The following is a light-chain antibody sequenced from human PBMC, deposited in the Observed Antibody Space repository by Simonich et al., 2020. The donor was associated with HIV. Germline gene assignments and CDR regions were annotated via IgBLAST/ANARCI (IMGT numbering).Light chain of an antibody. Sequence: EIVMTQSPATLSVSPGERATLSCRASQSVSSNVAWFQQKPGQAPRLLIYGASIRATVIPARFSGSGSGTEFTLTISSLQPEDFATYYCQLLNTYPFTFGPGTKVDIK. CDR2: GAS. CDR3: QLLNTYPFT. V-gene: IGKV3-15*01. CDR1: QSVSSN. J-gene: IGKJ3*01.